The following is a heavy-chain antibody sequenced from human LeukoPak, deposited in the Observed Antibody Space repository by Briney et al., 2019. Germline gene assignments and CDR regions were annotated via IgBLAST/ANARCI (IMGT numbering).Heavy chain of an antibody. CDR3: ATGGALRGHFAY. CDR1: GFNFRSST. Sequence: GGSLRLSCAVAGFNFRSSTMTWVRQPPGKGPEWVAKMKEDGSEIQYVDSVRGRFTISRDNAKNSLYLQMNSLRAEDTAVYYCATGGALRGHFAYWGQGALVTVSS. V-gene: IGHV3-7*01. D-gene: IGHD2-8*02. CDR2: MKEDGSEI. J-gene: IGHJ4*02.